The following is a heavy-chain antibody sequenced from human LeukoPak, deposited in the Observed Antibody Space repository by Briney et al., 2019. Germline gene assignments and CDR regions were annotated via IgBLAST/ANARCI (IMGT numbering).Heavy chain of an antibody. CDR3: ARRTSVVGTPNNWFDP. J-gene: IGHJ5*02. Sequence: GESLKISCKGSGYSFTSYCIGWVRQMPGKGLEWMGIIYPGDSDTRYSPSFQGQVTISADKSISTAYLQWSSLKASDTAMYYCARRTSVVGTPNNWFDPWGQGTLVTVSS. D-gene: IGHD1-26*01. V-gene: IGHV5-51*01. CDR1: GYSFTSYC. CDR2: IYPGDSDT.